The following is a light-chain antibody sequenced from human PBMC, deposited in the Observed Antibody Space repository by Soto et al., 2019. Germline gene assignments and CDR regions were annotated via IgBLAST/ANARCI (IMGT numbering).Light chain of an antibody. V-gene: IGKV3D-15*01. Sequence: EIVMTQSPATLSVSPGEKATLSCRASHSVSNNLACFQQKPGQVPRLLIYDASTRATGTPARFSGSGSGTKFTLSISSLQSEDFAVYYCQQYNNWPITFGQGTRLEI. CDR2: DAS. J-gene: IGKJ5*01. CDR3: QQYNNWPIT. CDR1: HSVSNN.